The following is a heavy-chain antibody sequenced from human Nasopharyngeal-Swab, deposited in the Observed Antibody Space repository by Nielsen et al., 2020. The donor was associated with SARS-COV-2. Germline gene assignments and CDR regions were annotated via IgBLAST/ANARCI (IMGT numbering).Heavy chain of an antibody. CDR3: ARALDYYDSSGYSSPAPYFDY. Sequence: GSLRLSCTVSGGSISSSSYYWGWIRQPPGKGLEWIGSIYYSGSTYYNPSLKSRVTISVDTSKNQFSLKLSSVTAADTAVYYCARALDYYDSSGYSSPAPYFDYWGQGTLVTVSS. V-gene: IGHV4-39*07. CDR2: IYYSGST. J-gene: IGHJ4*02. D-gene: IGHD3-22*01. CDR1: GGSISSSSYY.